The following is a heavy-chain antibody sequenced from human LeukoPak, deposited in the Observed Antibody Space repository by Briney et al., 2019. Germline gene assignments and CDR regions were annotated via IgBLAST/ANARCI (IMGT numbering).Heavy chain of an antibody. CDR2: IYHSGST. Sequence: SETLSLTCTVSGYFISSGYYWGWLRQPPGKGLEWIGSIYHSGSTYYNPSLKSRVTISVDTSKNQFSLKLSSVTAADTAVYYCASTNYYDSSGYVERHYFDYWGQGTLVTVSS. CDR1: GYFISSGYY. CDR3: ASTNYYDSSGYVERHYFDY. V-gene: IGHV4-38-2*02. D-gene: IGHD3-22*01. J-gene: IGHJ4*02.